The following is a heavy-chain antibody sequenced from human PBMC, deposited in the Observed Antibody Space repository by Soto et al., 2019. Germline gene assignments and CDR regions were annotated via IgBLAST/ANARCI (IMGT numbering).Heavy chain of an antibody. D-gene: IGHD6-19*01. V-gene: IGHV4-59*01. Sequence: SETLSLTCTVSGGSITSSYWSWIRRPPGKGLEWIAYIYDTGISGYTPSTSYNPSLKSRVTMSVDTSKSQFSLKLTSVTAADKAVYYCAREGYSSGWYGGYYYYYGMDVWGQGTTVTVSS. CDR2: IYDTGISGYTPST. J-gene: IGHJ6*02. CDR3: AREGYSSGWYGGYYYYYGMDV. CDR1: GGSITSSY.